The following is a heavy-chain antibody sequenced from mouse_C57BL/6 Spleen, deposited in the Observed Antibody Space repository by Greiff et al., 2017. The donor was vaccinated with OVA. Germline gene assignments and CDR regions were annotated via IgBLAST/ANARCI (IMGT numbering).Heavy chain of an antibody. D-gene: IGHD1-1*01. CDR3: ARSTYYYGSSGDYAMDY. V-gene: IGHV1-50*01. J-gene: IGHJ4*01. CDR1: GYTFTSYW. CDR2: IDPSDSYT. Sequence: QVQLKQPGAELVKPGASVKLSCKASGYTFTSYWMQWVKQRPGQGLEWIGEIDPSDSYTNYNQKFKGKATLTVDTSSSTAYMQLSSLTSEDSAVYYCARSTYYYGSSGDYAMDYWGQGTSVTVSS.